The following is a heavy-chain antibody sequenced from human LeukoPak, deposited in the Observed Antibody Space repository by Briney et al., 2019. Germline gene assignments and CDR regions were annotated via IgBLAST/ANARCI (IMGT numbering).Heavy chain of an antibody. CDR1: GFTSSSYS. V-gene: IGHV3-21*01. CDR2: ISSSSSYI. D-gene: IGHD5-18*01. J-gene: IGHJ4*02. CDR3: ARAGDTAMVNPFDY. Sequence: GGSLRLSCAASGFTSSSYSMNWVRQAPGKGLEWVSSISSSSSYIYYADSVKGRFTIFRDNAKNSLYLQMNSLRAEDTAVYYCARAGDTAMVNPFDYWGQGTLVTVSS.